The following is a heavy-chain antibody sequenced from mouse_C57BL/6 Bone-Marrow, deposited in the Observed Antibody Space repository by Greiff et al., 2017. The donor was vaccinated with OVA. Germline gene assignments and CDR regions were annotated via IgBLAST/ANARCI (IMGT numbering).Heavy chain of an antibody. V-gene: IGHV1-81*01. CDR1: GYTFTSYG. Sequence: VKVVESGAELARPGASVKLSCKASGYTFTSYGISWVKQRTGQGLEWIGEIYPRSGNTYYNEKFKGKATLTADNSSSTAYLALRSLTSEDSAVYFCARGIDDDSWYCGVWVTGTTVTVSS. D-gene: IGHD2-4*01. J-gene: IGHJ1*03. CDR2: IYPRSGNT. CDR3: ARGIDDDSWYCGV.